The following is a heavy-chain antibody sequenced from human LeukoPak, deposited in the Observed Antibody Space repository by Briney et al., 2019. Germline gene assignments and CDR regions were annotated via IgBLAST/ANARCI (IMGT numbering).Heavy chain of an antibody. V-gene: IGHV4-34*01. CDR1: GGSFSGYY. D-gene: IGHD2-2*01. CDR3: ARGVESDPLVVVPARFDP. CDR2: INHSGST. J-gene: IGHJ5*02. Sequence: SETLSLTCAVYGGSFSGYYWSWIRQPPGNGLEWIGEINHSGSTNYNPSLKSRVTISVDTSKNQFSLKLSSVTAADTAVYSCARGVESDPLVVVPARFDPWGQGTLVTVSS.